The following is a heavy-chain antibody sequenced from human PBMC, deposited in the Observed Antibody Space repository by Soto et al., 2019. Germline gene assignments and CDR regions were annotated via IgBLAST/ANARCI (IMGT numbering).Heavy chain of an antibody. V-gene: IGHV4-30-4*01. CDR2: IYYSGST. CDR1: GGSISSGDFC. Sequence: QVQLQESGPGLVKPSQTLSLTCTVSGGSISSGDFCWSWIRQPPGKGLEWIGYIYYSGSTYYNPSLTSRVTITVDTSKNQFALKRSSVTAAATAVYYCARAGGVRSIRFDPWGQGTLVTVSA. CDR3: ARAGGVRSIRFDP. J-gene: IGHJ5*02. D-gene: IGHD3-10*01.